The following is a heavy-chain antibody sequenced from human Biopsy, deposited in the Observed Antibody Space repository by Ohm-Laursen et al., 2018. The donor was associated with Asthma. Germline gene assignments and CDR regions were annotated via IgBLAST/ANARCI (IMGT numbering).Heavy chain of an antibody. CDR2: ITFDGSTQ. J-gene: IGHJ4*02. CDR1: GTHFGSYN. V-gene: IGHV3-30-3*01. Sequence: SLRLSCTASGTHFGSYNMHWVRQAPGKGLEWVAVITFDGSTQHYGDSVKGRFTISRDNSKNMLFLQMNSLRAEDTAVYYCSRDTLGYYFDYWGQGTLVTVSS. D-gene: IGHD6-13*01. CDR3: SRDTLGYYFDY.